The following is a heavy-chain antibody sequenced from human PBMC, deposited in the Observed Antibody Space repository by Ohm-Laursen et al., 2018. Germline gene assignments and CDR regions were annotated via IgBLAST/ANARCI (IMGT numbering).Heavy chain of an antibody. J-gene: IGHJ4*02. CDR1: GDSISSGGYY. CDR3: ARDPSGSSWFDY. CDR2: IYYSGST. Sequence: TLSLTCSVSGDSISSGGYYWSWIRQHPGKGLEWIGYIYYSGSTYYNPSLKSRVTISVDTSKNQFSLKLSSVTAADTAVYYCARDPSGSSWFDYWGQGTLVTVSS. D-gene: IGHD6-13*01. V-gene: IGHV4-31*03.